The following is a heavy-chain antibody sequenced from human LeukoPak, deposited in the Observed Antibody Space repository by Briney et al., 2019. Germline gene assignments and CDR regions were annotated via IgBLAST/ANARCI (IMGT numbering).Heavy chain of an antibody. V-gene: IGHV1-18*01. Sequence: ASVKVSCKASGYTFTSYGISWVRQAPGQGLEWMGWISAYNGNTNYAQKLQGRVTMTTDTSTSTAYMELRSLRSDDTAVYYCARGTPTWIQLWLPDYWGQGTLVTVSS. J-gene: IGHJ4*02. CDR1: GYTFTSYG. D-gene: IGHD5-18*01. CDR3: ARGTPTWIQLWLPDY. CDR2: ISAYNGNT.